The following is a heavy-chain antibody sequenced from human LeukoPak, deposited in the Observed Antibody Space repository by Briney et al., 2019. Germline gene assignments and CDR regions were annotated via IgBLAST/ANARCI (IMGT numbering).Heavy chain of an antibody. CDR2: ISGDGVST. CDR3: ARESGKFDY. J-gene: IGHJ4*02. CDR1: GFTFRSYV. V-gene: IGHV3-43*02. Sequence: PGGSLRLSCAASGFTFRSYVMTWVRQAPGKGLEWVSLISGDGVSTFYADSVKGRFSISRDNSKNSLSLEMNSLRTEDTAMYYCARESGKFDYWGQGTLVAVSS.